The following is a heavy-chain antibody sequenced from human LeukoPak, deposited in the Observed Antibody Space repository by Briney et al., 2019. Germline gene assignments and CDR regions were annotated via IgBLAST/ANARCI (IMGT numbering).Heavy chain of an antibody. CDR3: ARSGGLQKFDY. CDR1: EVTFRNYA. D-gene: IGHD4-11*01. CDR2: ISYDGNTI. J-gene: IGHJ4*02. Sequence: AGGSLRLSCAASEVTFRNYAVHWVRQAPGKGLQSVAVISYDGNTIHYADSVKGRFIISRDTSKNTLYLQMNSLRAEDTAVYYCARSGGLQKFDYWGQGTLVTVSS. V-gene: IGHV3-30-3*01.